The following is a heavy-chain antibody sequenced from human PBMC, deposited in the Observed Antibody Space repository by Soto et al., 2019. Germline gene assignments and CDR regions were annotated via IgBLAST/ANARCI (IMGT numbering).Heavy chain of an antibody. CDR3: ARAWDCWSGAMCYYYYMDV. V-gene: IGHV3-48*01. J-gene: IGHJ6*03. D-gene: IGHD3-3*01. Sequence: EVQLVESGGGLVQPGGYLRLSCAASGFTFSSYSMNWVRQAPGKGLERVSYMSSSSSTIYYADSVKGRLPIPRDNANNSLYLQINSLGAEDTAVYYCARAWDCWSGAMCYYYYMDVWGKGTTVTVSS. CDR2: MSSSSSTI. CDR1: GFTFSSYS.